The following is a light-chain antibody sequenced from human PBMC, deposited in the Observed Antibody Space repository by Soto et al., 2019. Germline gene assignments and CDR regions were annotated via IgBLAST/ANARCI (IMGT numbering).Light chain of an antibody. V-gene: IGKV3-20*01. CDR3: QQYGDSPFT. J-gene: IGKJ3*01. CDR2: AAS. Sequence: EVVLTQSPGTLSLSPGERATLSCRASQIVTINSLAWYQQKPGQPPRLLNYAASTRASAIPDRFSGSWSGTDFTLTISRLQPEDFALYYCQQYGDSPFTFGPGTRVDVK. CDR1: QIVTINS.